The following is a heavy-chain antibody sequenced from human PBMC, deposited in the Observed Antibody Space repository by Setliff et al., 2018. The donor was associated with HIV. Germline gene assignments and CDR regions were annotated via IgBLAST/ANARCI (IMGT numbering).Heavy chain of an antibody. CDR2: ISANNGNT. J-gene: IGHJ4*02. D-gene: IGHD3-22*01. CDR3: ARRGYSYDTSGYYYYFDY. Sequence: ASVKVSCKTSGYTFTKYGITWVRQAPGQGLEWMGWISANNGNTNYAQKFQGRVTMTTDTSTRTAYMEPGNLRSDDTAVYYCARRGYSYDTSGYYYYFDYWGQGTLVTVSS. V-gene: IGHV1-18*01. CDR1: GYTFTKYG.